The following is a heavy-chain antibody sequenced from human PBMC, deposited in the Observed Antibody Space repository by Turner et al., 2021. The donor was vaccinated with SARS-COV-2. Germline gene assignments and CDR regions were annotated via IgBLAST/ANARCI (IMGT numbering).Heavy chain of an antibody. CDR1: GGSISSYY. CDR3: ARHQGSGSGYDHGMNV. J-gene: IGHJ6*02. V-gene: IGHV4-59*01. D-gene: IGHD2-15*01. Sequence: QVQLQESGPGLVKPSETLSLTCTVSGGSISSYYWSWIRQPPGKGLEWIGYIYYSGSTNYNPSLKSRVTISVDTSKNQFSLKLSSVTAADTAVYYCARHQGSGSGYDHGMNVWGQGTAVIVSS. CDR2: IYYSGST.